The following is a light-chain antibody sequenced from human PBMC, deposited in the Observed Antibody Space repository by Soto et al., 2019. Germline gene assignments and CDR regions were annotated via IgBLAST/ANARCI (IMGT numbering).Light chain of an antibody. CDR2: DVN. CDR1: SSDIGAYNL. Sequence: QSALTQPASVSGSPGQAITISCTGTSSDIGAYNLVSWYQQQPGKAPKLMLYDVNIRPSGVSNRFSGSKSGNTASLTISGLQAEDEADYYCTSCTPSTTMIFGGGTQLTV. V-gene: IGLV2-14*03. J-gene: IGLJ2*01. CDR3: TSCTPSTTMI.